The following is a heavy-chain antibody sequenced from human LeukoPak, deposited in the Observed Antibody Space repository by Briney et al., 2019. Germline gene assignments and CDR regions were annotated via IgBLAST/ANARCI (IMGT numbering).Heavy chain of an antibody. CDR3: ARGSYGWFDP. V-gene: IGHV4-59*01. CDR2: IYHSGTS. D-gene: IGHD1-26*01. J-gene: IGHJ5*02. Sequence: PSETLSLTCAVSGGSFSGYYWTWIRQPPGKGLEWIGFIYHSGTSSYNPSLKSRLTMSVDTSKNQVSLKLNSVTAADTAIYYCARGSYGWFDPWGQGTLVTVSS. CDR1: GGSFSGYY.